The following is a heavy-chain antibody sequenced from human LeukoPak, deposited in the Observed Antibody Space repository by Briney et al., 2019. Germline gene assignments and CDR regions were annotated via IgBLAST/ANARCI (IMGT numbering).Heavy chain of an antibody. CDR3: AKNPRLEGWIYFDS. CDR1: GFTFSSYS. Sequence: GGSLRLSCAASGFTFSSYSMSWVRQAPGKGLEWVSSISGSGGRIDYADSVKGRFTISRDNSKNTLSLQMNGLTAEDTAVYYCAKNPRLEGWIYFDSWGQGILVTVSS. D-gene: IGHD1-1*01. CDR2: ISGSGGRI. J-gene: IGHJ4*02. V-gene: IGHV3-23*01.